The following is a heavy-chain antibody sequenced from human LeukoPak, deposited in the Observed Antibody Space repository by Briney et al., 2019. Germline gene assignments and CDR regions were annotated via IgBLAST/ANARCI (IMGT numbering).Heavy chain of an antibody. V-gene: IGHV4-39*01. Sequence: SETLSLTCTVSGGSISSTSYYWGWIRQPPGKGLEWIGIIYYSGSTYYNPSLKSRVTISVDTSKNQFSLKLTSVTAADTAVHYCARRGNGSYYSGDWFDPWGQGSLVTVSS. CDR3: ARRGNGSYYSGDWFDP. D-gene: IGHD1-26*01. CDR1: GGSISSTSYY. CDR2: IYYSGST. J-gene: IGHJ5*02.